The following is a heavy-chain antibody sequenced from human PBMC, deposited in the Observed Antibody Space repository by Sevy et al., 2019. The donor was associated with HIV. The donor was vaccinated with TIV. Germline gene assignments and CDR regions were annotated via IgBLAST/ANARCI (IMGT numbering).Heavy chain of an antibody. J-gene: IGHJ6*02. D-gene: IGHD2-8*01. Sequence: ASVKVSCKASGGTFSSYAISWVRQAPGQGLEWMGGIIPIFGTANYAQKFQGRVTITADESTSTAYMELSSLRSEDTAVYYCARSRPDYILRTESNYYYGMDVWGQGTTVTVSS. CDR3: ARSRPDYILRTESNYYYGMDV. CDR1: GGTFSSYA. V-gene: IGHV1-69*13. CDR2: IIPIFGTA.